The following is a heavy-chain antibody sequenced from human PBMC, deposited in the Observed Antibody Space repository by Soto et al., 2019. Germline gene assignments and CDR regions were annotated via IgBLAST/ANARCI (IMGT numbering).Heavy chain of an antibody. CDR3: ARHVRGAVTMNWFDP. CDR2: VEYGGST. V-gene: IGHV4-39*01. CDR1: GGSIISSNSY. J-gene: IGHJ5*02. Sequence: QLQESGPGLVKPSETLSLTCTVSGGSIISSNSYWGWIRQPPGKGLEWIGSVEYGGSTYDNPSLKSRVTLSADTSKNQFSLKLTSVTAADTAIYYCARHVRGAVTMNWFDPWGHGTLVTVSS. D-gene: IGHD3-10*02.